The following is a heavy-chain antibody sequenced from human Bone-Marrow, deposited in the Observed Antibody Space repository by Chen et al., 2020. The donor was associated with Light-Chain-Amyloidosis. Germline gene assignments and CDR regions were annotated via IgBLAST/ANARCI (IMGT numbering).Heavy chain of an antibody. J-gene: IGHJ3*02. Sequence: QVQLVQSGAEVKKPGASVKVSCKASGYTFTGYYMHWVRQAPGQGLEWMGWINPNSGGTNSAQKFQGRVTMTRDTSISTAYMELSRLRSDDTAVYYSAKDISYDDILPGYPADAFDSWGQGTMVTVSS. CDR2: INPNSGGT. V-gene: IGHV1-2*02. D-gene: IGHD3-9*01. CDR1: GYTFTGYY. CDR3: AKDISYDDILPGYPADAFDS.